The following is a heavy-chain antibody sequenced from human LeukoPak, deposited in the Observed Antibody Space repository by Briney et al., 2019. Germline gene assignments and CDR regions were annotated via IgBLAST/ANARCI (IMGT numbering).Heavy chain of an antibody. CDR1: GGSISPYY. D-gene: IGHD6-25*01. J-gene: IGHJ4*02. CDR2: IFYSGIP. Sequence: PSETLSLTCSVSGGSISPYYWSWIRQPPGKGLEWIGYIFYSGIPTYNPSLKSRVTISLDSSKNQFFLRLTSVTAADTAMYYCARAETLAAIYFDFWGQGSLVTVSS. V-gene: IGHV4-59*01. CDR3: ARAETLAAIYFDF.